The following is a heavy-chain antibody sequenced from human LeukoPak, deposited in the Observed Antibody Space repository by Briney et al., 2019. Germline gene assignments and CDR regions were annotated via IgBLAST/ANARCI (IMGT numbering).Heavy chain of an antibody. CDR1: GGSISSYY. CDR2: IYYSGST. J-gene: IGHJ3*02. V-gene: IGHV4-59*01. CDR3: ASRKGLRFAFDI. Sequence: SETLSLTCTVSGGSISSYYWDWIRQPPGKGLEWIGYIYYSGSTNYNPSLKSRVTISVHTSKNQFSLKLSSVTAADTAVYYCASRKGLRFAFDIWGQGTTVTVSS. D-gene: IGHD4-17*01.